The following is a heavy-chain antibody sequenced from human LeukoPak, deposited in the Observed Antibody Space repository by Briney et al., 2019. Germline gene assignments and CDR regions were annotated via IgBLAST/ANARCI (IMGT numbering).Heavy chain of an antibody. CDR2: ISSSSSYI. CDR1: GFTLSSYA. J-gene: IGHJ6*03. V-gene: IGHV3-21*01. Sequence: GGSLRLSCVVSGFTLSSYAMSWVRQAPGKGLEWVSSISSSSSYIYYADSVKGRFTISRDNAKNSLYLQMNSLRAEDTAVYYCARVRGIAAAGVRYYYYYMDVWGKGTTVTVSS. CDR3: ARVRGIAAAGVRYYYYYMDV. D-gene: IGHD6-13*01.